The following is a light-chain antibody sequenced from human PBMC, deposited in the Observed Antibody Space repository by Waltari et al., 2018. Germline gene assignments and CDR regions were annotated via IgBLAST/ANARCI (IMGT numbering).Light chain of an antibody. CDR1: QSISNW. CDR2: KAS. CDR3: QQYNSYSLLS. J-gene: IGKJ4*01. V-gene: IGKV1-5*03. Sequence: DIQMTQSPSTLSASVGDRFTITCRASQSISNWLAWYQQKPRKAPKLLIYKASTLESGVPSRFSGRGSGTEFTLTISSLQPDDFATYYCQQYNSYSLLSFGGGTKVEIK.